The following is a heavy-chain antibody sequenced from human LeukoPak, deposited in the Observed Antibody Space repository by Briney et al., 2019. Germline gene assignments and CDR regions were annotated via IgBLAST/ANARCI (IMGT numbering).Heavy chain of an antibody. CDR3: ATRPITMVRGVIVY. D-gene: IGHD3-10*01. CDR2: ISSSSSYT. Sequence: GGSLRLSCAASGFTFSSYSMNWVRQAPGKGLEWVSSISSSSSYTYYADSVKGRFTISRDNAKNSLYLQMNSLRAEDTAVYYCATRPITMVRGVIVYWGQGTLVTVSS. V-gene: IGHV3-21*01. CDR1: GFTFSSYS. J-gene: IGHJ4*02.